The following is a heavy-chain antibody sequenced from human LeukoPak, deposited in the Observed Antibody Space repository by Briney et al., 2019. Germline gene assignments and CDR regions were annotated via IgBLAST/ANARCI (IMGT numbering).Heavy chain of an antibody. D-gene: IGHD4-17*01. CDR1: GGSYSGYY. J-gene: IGHJ5*02. CDR3: ARINPYGVRKGWFDP. CDR2: INHSGST. V-gene: IGHV4-34*01. Sequence: SETLSLTCAVYGGSYSGYYWSWIRQPPGKALEWIGEINHSGSTNYNPSLKRRVTISVDTSKNQFSLKLSSVTAADTAVYYCARINPYGVRKGWFDPWGQGTLVTVSS.